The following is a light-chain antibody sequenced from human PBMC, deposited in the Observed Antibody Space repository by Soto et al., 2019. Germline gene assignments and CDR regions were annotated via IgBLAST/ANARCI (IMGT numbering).Light chain of an antibody. CDR3: QQYNNCPWT. J-gene: IGKJ1*01. CDR1: QSVSSN. Sequence: EIVMTQSPATLSVSPGERATISCRASQSVSSNLAWYQQKPCQAPRLLIYGASTRATGIPARFSGSGSGTEFTLTISSLQSEDFAVYYCQQYNNCPWTFGQGTKVEIK. V-gene: IGKV3-15*01. CDR2: GAS.